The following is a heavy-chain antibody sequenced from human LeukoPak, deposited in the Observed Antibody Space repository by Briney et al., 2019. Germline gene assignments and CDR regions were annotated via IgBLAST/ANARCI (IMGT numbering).Heavy chain of an antibody. Sequence: ASVTVSCKASGYTFTSYAMHWVRQAPGQRLEWMGWINAGNGNTKYSQKFQGRVTMTEDTSTDTAYMELSSLRSEDTAVYYCATGLWFGELDTFDYWGQGTLVTVSS. CDR2: INAGNGNT. D-gene: IGHD3-10*01. V-gene: IGHV1-3*01. CDR3: ATGLWFGELDTFDY. CDR1: GYTFTSYA. J-gene: IGHJ4*02.